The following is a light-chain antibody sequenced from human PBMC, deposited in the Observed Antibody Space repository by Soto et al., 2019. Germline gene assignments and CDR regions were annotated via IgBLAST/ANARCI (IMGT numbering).Light chain of an antibody. CDR1: QSVRSS. CDR2: GAY. CDR3: QQYNNWPRT. V-gene: IGKV3-15*01. Sequence: VVIALTPSTLTVSPGARATLSCRASQSVRSSIAWYQHKPGQAPRLLIYGAYTRATGIPARISGSGSGTEFTLTISSLQSEDFAVYHCQQYNNWPRTFGQGTKVDIK. J-gene: IGKJ1*01.